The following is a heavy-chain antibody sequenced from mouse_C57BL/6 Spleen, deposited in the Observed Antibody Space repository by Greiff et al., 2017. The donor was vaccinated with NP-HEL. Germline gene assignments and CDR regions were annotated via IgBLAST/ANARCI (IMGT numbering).Heavy chain of an antibody. CDR1: GYTFTTYP. D-gene: IGHD1-1*01. CDR3: ARGPYYYCSSYGYFDV. J-gene: IGHJ1*03. V-gene: IGHV1-47*01. Sequence: QVQLQQSGAELVKPGASVKMSCKASGYTFTTYPIEWMKQNHGKSLEWIGNFHPYNDDTKYNEKFKGKATLTVEKSSSTVYLELSRLTSDDSAVYYCARGPYYYCSSYGYFDVWGKGTTVTVSS. CDR2: FHPYNDDT.